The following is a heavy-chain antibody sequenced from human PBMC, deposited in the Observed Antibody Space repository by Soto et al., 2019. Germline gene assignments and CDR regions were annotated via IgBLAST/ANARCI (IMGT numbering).Heavy chain of an antibody. CDR2: IDVSGGDT. J-gene: IGHJ5*02. CDR1: GFPFGITD. D-gene: IGHD3-10*01. CDR3: EKNSGCFNT. V-gene: IGHV3-23*01. Sequence: WGSVRLSCAASGFPFGITDMSWVRQAPGKGLEWVSTIDVSGGDTHYADSVKGRFTISRDNSKNTVFLQMSSLRADDTAVYYCEKNSGCFNTWGQGNLVTVTS.